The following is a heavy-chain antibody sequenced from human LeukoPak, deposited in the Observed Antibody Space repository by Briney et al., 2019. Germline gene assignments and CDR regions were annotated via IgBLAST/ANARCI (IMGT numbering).Heavy chain of an antibody. Sequence: PSETLSLTCIVSGGSFTNYYWSWIRQPAGEGLEWIGHINTKGSTSSNPSLKSLVIMSVDTSKNQFSLKLTSVTGADTAVYFCARPNGGHGGRGAFDIWGQGTMVIVSS. CDR1: GGSFTNYY. D-gene: IGHD2-8*01. V-gene: IGHV4-4*07. CDR2: INTKGST. CDR3: ARPNGGHGGRGAFDI. J-gene: IGHJ3*02.